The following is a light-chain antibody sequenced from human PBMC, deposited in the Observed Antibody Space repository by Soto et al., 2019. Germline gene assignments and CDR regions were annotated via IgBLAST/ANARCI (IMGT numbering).Light chain of an antibody. CDR2: EVT. V-gene: IGLV2-14*01. CDR3: SSYTRSSTYV. J-gene: IGLJ1*01. CDR1: SSDVGAYDY. Sequence: QSALTQPASVSASPGQSIAISCSGTSSDVGAYDYVSWYQHHPGNAPKLIIYEVTYRPSGVSNRFSASKSGNTASLTISGLEAEDEADYYCSSYTRSSTYVFGTWTKVTVL.